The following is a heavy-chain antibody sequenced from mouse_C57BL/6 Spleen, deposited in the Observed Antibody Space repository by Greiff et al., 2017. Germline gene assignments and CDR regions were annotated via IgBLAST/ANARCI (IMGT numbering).Heavy chain of an antibody. Sequence: EVMLVESGGGLVKPGGSLKLSCAASGFTFSSYAMSWVRQTPEKRLEWVATISDGGSYTYYPDNVKGRFTISRDNAKNNLYLQMSHLKSEETAMYYCARGDGSSSAWFADWGQGTLVTVSA. D-gene: IGHD1-1*01. J-gene: IGHJ3*01. CDR1: GFTFSSYA. CDR2: ISDGGSYT. V-gene: IGHV5-4*03. CDR3: ARGDGSSSAWFAD.